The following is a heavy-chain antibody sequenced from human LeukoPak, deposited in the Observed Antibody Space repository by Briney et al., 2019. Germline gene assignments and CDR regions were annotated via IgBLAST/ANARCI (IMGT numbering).Heavy chain of an antibody. D-gene: IGHD2-21*02. CDR1: GDSIISSNW. CDR3: ARGPSPYCGDDCYSHAFDI. V-gene: IGHV4-4*02. CDR2: IYHSGST. J-gene: IGHJ3*02. Sequence: SGTLSLTCAVSGDSIISSNWWSWVRQPPGKGLEWIGEIYHSGSTNYNPSLKSRVTVSVDKSKNQFSLKLSSLTAADTAVYYCARGPSPYCGDDCYSHAFDIWGQGTMVTVSS.